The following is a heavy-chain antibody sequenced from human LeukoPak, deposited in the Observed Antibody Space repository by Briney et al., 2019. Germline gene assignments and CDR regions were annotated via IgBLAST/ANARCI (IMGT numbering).Heavy chain of an antibody. Sequence: SETLSLTCTVSGGSISSSRYYWGWIRQPPRKGLEWIGSIYYSGSTYYNPSLKSRVTISVDTSKNQFSLKLSSVTAADTAVYYCARVGDYDSSGYYRPNDFDYWGQGTLVTVSS. CDR3: ARVGDYDSSGYYRPNDFDY. CDR1: GGSISSSRYY. J-gene: IGHJ4*02. CDR2: IYYSGST. V-gene: IGHV4-39*07. D-gene: IGHD3-22*01.